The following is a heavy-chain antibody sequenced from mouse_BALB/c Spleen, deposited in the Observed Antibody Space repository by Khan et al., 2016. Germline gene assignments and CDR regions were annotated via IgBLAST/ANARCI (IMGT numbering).Heavy chain of an antibody. CDR3: ARTDRRGYFDY. V-gene: IGHV1-9*01. CDR1: GYTFSSYW. Sequence: QVRLQQSGAELMKPGASVKISCKATGYTFSSYWIEWVKQRPGHGLEWIGEILPGSGSTNYNEKFRGKATFTADTSSNTAYMQLSSLTSEDSACHYGARTDRRGYFDYWGQGTTLTVSS. J-gene: IGHJ2*01. CDR2: ILPGSGST.